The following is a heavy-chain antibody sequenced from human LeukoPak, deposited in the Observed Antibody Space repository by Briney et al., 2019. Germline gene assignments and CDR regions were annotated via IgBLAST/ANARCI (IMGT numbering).Heavy chain of an antibody. J-gene: IGHJ4*02. CDR1: GFTFDDYA. V-gene: IGHV3-9*03. CDR3: AKDRGSGSYRGFDS. Sequence: GGSLRLSCAASGFTFDDYAMHWVRQAPGKGLEWVSGISWNSGSIGYAESVKGRFTISRDNAKNSLSLQMNSLGPEDMALYYCAKDRGSGSYRGFDSWGLGTLVTVSS. D-gene: IGHD1-26*01. CDR2: ISWNSGSI.